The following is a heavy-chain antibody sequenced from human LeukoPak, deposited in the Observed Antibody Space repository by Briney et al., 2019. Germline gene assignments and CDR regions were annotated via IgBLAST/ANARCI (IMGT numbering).Heavy chain of an antibody. V-gene: IGHV4-34*01. Sequence: SETLSLTCAVYGGSFSGYYWSWIRQPPGKGLEWMGEINHSGSTNYNPSLKSRGTISVDTSKNQFSLKLSSVTAADTAVYYCARGVYYFDYWGQGTLVTVSS. J-gene: IGHJ4*02. CDR3: ARGVYYFDY. CDR2: INHSGST. CDR1: GGSFSGYY.